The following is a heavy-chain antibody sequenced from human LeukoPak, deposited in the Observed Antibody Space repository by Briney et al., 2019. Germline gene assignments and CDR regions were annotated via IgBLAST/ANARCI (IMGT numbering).Heavy chain of an antibody. CDR2: INHSGST. CDR1: GGSFSGYY. CDR3: ARRALGDFWSGVTHPFLNYYYYMDV. V-gene: IGHV4-34*01. Sequence: SEILSLTCAVYGGSFSGYYWSWIRQPPGKGLEWIGEINHSGSTNYNPSLKSRVTISVDTSKNQFSLKLSSVSAEDTAVYYCARRALGDFWSGVTHPFLNYYYYMDVWGKGTTVTVSS. J-gene: IGHJ6*03. D-gene: IGHD3-3*01.